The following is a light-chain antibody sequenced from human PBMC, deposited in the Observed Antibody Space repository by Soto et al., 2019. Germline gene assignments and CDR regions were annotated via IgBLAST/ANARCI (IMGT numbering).Light chain of an antibody. CDR1: QSVSNY. CDR2: GAS. V-gene: IGKV3-20*01. J-gene: IGKJ1*01. CDR3: HQYGGSPQT. Sequence: EIVLTQSPGTLSLSPGERATLSCRASQSVSNYLAWYQRKPGQAPRLLIYGASSRATGIPDRFSGSGSGTDFPLTIRRLEPEDFAVYYCHQYGGSPQTFGQGTKVEIK.